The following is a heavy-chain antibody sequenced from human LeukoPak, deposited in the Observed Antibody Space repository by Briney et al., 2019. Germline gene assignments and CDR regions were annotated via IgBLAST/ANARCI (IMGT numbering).Heavy chain of an antibody. V-gene: IGHV3-7*01. CDR2: IKQDGSEK. Sequence: GGSLRLSCAASGFTFSSYWMSWVRQAPGKGLEWVANIKQDGSEKYYVDSVKGRFTISRDNAKNSLYLQMNSLRAEDTAVYYCARSLADCSSTSCYTSGGDYWGQGTLVTVSS. CDR3: ARSLADCSSTSCYTSGGDY. J-gene: IGHJ4*02. CDR1: GFTFSSYW. D-gene: IGHD2-2*02.